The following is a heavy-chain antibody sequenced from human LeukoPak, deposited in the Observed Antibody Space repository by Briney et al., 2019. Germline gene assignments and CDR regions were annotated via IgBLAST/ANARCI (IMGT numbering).Heavy chain of an antibody. CDR1: GFTFSSYW. Sequence: GGSLRLSCAASGFTFSSYWMHWVRHAPGKGLVWVSRINSDGSSTSYADSVKGRFTISRDNAKNTLYLQMNSLRAEDTAVYYCAREDLEVWAFDIWGQGTMVTVSS. CDR3: AREDLEVWAFDI. CDR2: INSDGSST. J-gene: IGHJ3*02. D-gene: IGHD2-8*02. V-gene: IGHV3-74*01.